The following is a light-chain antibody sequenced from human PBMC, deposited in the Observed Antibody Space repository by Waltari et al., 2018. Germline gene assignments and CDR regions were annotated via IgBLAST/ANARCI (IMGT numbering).Light chain of an antibody. Sequence: QSALTQPRSVSGSPGQSVTISCTATGSDVADSNFASWYQQHPGEAPKLVIYDVTERPSGVPSRFSGSKSGNSASLTVSGLQAEDEAVYYCCSFTGTWVFGGGTKLTVL. CDR2: DVT. CDR1: GSDVADSNF. CDR3: CSFTGTWV. V-gene: IGLV2-11*01. J-gene: IGLJ3*02.